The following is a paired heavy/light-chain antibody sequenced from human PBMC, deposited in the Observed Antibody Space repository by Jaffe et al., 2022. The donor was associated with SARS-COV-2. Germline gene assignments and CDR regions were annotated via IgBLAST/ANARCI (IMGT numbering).Heavy chain of an antibody. CDR2: VKSKTDGGTT. CDR1: GLTFSNVW. Sequence: EVQLVESGGGLVKPGGSLRLSCEASGLTFSNVWMTWVRQAPGKGLEWVGRVKSKTDGGTTEYAAPLKGRFVISRDDSKNTMYLQMSSLKTEDTAVYYCTTGPHDYTNYYYYGLKLWGRGTTVSVSS. J-gene: IGHJ6*02. CDR3: TTGPHDYTNYYYYGLKL. V-gene: IGHV3-15*01. D-gene: IGHD4-4*01.
Light chain of an antibody. Sequence: QSVLTQPPSVSGAPGQRVTISCTGGNSNIGAGFDVHWYQQLPGTAPKLLIFANSNRPSEIPDRFSASKSGTSASLAITGLQAEDEADYYCQSYDNSLSDFVVFGGGTKLTVL. CDR1: NSNIGAGFD. V-gene: IGLV1-40*01. CDR3: QSYDNSLSDFVV. CDR2: ANS. J-gene: IGLJ2*01.